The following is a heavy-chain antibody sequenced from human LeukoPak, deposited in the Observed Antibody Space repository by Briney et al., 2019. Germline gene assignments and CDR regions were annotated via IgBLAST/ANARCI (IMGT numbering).Heavy chain of an antibody. CDR1: GFTFSNYW. Sequence: GGSLRLSCAASGFTFSNYWMSWVRQAPGKGLEWVANINQDGSEKYYVDSVRGRFTISRDNAENSLYLQMNSLRAEDTAVYYCARTWMYSNYFRGQGTLVTVSS. CDR2: INQDGSEK. J-gene: IGHJ4*02. D-gene: IGHD4-11*01. CDR3: ARTWMYSNYF. V-gene: IGHV3-7*03.